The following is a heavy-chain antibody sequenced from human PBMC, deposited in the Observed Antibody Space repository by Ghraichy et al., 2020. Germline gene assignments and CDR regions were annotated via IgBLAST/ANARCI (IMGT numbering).Heavy chain of an antibody. V-gene: IGHV1-46*01. CDR1: GYTFTTYY. D-gene: IGHD2-8*02. Sequence: ASVKVSCKASGYTFTTYYINWVRQAPGQGLEWMGMIDPTNALTVYAPSFQGRFTLTRDTSSRTVYMQLSSLRSEDTAMYYCARQNGYCTVASCPCMDVWGQGTAVTVS. CDR2: IDPTNALT. CDR3: ARQNGYCTVASCPCMDV. J-gene: IGHJ6*02.